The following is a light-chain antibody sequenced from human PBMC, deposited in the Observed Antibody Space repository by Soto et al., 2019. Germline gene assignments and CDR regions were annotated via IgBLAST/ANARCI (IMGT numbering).Light chain of an antibody. Sequence: EIVLAQSPATLALSPGVRATLSCRASETVRASFAWYQQNPGQAPRLLIYAASTRATGIPARFIGNGSGTEFTLTISSLQSEDFAVYYCQQYNNWWTFGQGTKVDIK. V-gene: IGKV3D-15*01. J-gene: IGKJ1*01. CDR3: QQYNNWWT. CDR2: AAS. CDR1: ETVRAS.